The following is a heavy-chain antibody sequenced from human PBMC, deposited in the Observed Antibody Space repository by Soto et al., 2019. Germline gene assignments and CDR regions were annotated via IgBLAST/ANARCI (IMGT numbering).Heavy chain of an antibody. Sequence: QVQLVESGGGVVQPGASLILSCVGSGFTFRSYVIHWVRQAPGKGLEWVALTSYDGSNKYYDDSVKGRFTISRDNSRNTVDLHMDSLRLEDTALYYCARWGTTGGLDVWGQGTLVSVSS. CDR1: GFTFRSYV. CDR2: TSYDGSNK. V-gene: IGHV3-30*19. CDR3: ARWGTTGGLDV. J-gene: IGHJ4*02. D-gene: IGHD3-16*01.